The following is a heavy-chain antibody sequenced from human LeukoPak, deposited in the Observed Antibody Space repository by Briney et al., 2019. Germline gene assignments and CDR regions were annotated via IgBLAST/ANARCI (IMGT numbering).Heavy chain of an antibody. Sequence: GGSLRLSCAASGFTFSSYAMSWVRQAPGKGLEWVSAISGSGGSTYYADSVKGRFTISRDNSKNTLYLQMNSLRAEDTAVYYCAKGHMRSTGPEVMDVWGQGTTATVSS. D-gene: IGHD1-26*01. CDR2: ISGSGGST. V-gene: IGHV3-23*01. CDR1: GFTFSSYA. J-gene: IGHJ6*02. CDR3: AKGHMRSTGPEVMDV.